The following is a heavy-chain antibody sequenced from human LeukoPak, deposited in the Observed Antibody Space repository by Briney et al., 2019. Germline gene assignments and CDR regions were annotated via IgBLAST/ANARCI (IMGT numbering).Heavy chain of an antibody. CDR3: ARDPRTYCGGDCLYMDV. CDR2: IRYDGSNK. CDR1: GFTFSSYG. J-gene: IGHJ6*03. V-gene: IGHV3-30*02. Sequence: GGSLRLSCAASGFTFSSYGMHWVRQAPGKGLEWVAFIRYDGSNKYYADSVKGRFTISRDNAKNSLYLQMNSLRAEDTAVYYCARDPRTYCGGDCLYMDVWGKGTTVTVSS. D-gene: IGHD2-21*01.